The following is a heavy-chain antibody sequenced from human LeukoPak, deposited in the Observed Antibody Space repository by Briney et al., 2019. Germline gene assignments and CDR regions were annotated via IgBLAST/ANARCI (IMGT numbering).Heavy chain of an antibody. V-gene: IGHV3-20*04. D-gene: IGHD4-11*01. J-gene: IGHJ6*03. CDR2: INWNGVST. Sequence: GGSLRLSCAASGFTFDDYGMSWVRQAPGKGLEWVSGINWNGVSTSYVDSVKGRFTISRDNAKNSLYLQMNSLRAEDTALYYCARALSNYVDYHYYYYMDVWGKGTTVTASS. CDR3: ARALSNYVDYHYYYYMDV. CDR1: GFTFDDYG.